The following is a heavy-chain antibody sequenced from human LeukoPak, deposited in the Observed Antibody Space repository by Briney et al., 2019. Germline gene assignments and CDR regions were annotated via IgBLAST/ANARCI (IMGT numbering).Heavy chain of an antibody. D-gene: IGHD3-3*01. J-gene: IGHJ4*02. V-gene: IGHV3-30-3*01. CDR3: AKDYDFWSGGLFDY. CDR1: GFTFSSYA. CDR2: ISYDGSNK. Sequence: PGGSLRLSCAASGFTFSSYAMHWVRQAPGKGLEWVAVISYDGSNKYYADSVKGRFTISRDNSKNTLYLQMNSLRAEDTAVYYCAKDYDFWSGGLFDYWGQGTLVTVSS.